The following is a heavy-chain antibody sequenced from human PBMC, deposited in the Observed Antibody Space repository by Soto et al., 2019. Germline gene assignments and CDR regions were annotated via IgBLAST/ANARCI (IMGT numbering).Heavy chain of an antibody. Sequence: SETLSLTCTVSGGSMSSYYWSWIRQPAGKGLEWIGRIYSSGSTNYNPSLKSRVTMSVDTSKNQFSLRLTSVTAADTAVYYCARESDGFWSGNTVDYWGQGTLVTVSS. J-gene: IGHJ4*02. D-gene: IGHD3-3*01. CDR1: GGSMSSYY. CDR2: IYSSGST. V-gene: IGHV4-4*07. CDR3: ARESDGFWSGNTVDY.